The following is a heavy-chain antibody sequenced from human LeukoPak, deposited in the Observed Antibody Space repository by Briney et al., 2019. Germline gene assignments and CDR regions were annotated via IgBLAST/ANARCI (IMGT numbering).Heavy chain of an antibody. CDR2: IRQDGSEK. CDR1: GFTFTDYW. Sequence: GESLRLSCEVSGFTFTDYWMNWVRQAPGKGPEWVASIRQDGSEKTYVDSVKGRFTISRDNTKNSLSLQLNGLRAEDTAVYYCARVGTAAGLYFDLWGQGTLVTVSS. D-gene: IGHD6-13*01. J-gene: IGHJ4*01. CDR3: ARVGTAAGLYFDL. V-gene: IGHV3-7*04.